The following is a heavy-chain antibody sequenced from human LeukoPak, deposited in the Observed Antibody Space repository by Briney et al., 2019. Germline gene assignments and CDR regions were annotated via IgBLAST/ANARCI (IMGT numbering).Heavy chain of an antibody. CDR1: GFTFNSYA. J-gene: IGHJ4*02. CDR2: ISGSGGTT. CDR3: AKATIFGVVDYFDY. Sequence: GESLRLSCAASGFTFNSYAMSWVRQAPGKGLEWVSTISGSGGTTYYADCVKGRFTISRDNSKTTLYLQMNSLRAEDTAVYYCAKATIFGVVDYFDYWGQGTLVIVSS. V-gene: IGHV3-23*01. D-gene: IGHD3-3*01.